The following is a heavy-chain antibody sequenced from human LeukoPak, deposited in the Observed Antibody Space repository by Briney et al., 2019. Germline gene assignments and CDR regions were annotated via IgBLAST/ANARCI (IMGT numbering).Heavy chain of an antibody. J-gene: IGHJ5*02. CDR3: ARSRIMRIPRQNWFDP. CDR1: GYTFTSYD. D-gene: IGHD3-16*01. CDR2: MNPNSGNT. V-gene: IGHV1-8*01. Sequence: ASVKVSCKASGYTFTSYDINWVRQATGQGLEWMGWMNPNSGNTGYAQKFQGRVTMTRNTSISTAYMGLSSLRSEDTAVYYCARSRIMRIPRQNWFDPWGQGTLVTVSS.